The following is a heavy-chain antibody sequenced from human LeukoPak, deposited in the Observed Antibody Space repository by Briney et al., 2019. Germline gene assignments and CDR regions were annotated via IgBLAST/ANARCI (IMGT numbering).Heavy chain of an antibody. CDR2: IYTSGST. D-gene: IGHD3-22*01. J-gene: IGHJ4*02. CDR1: GGSISSYY. Sequence: SETLSLTCTVSGGSISSYYWSWIRQPAGKGLEWIGRIYTSGSTNYNPSLKSRATMSVDTSKNQFSLKLSSVTAADTAVYYCAREKYYYDSSGYLIWSQGTLVTVSS. V-gene: IGHV4-4*07. CDR3: AREKYYYDSSGYLI.